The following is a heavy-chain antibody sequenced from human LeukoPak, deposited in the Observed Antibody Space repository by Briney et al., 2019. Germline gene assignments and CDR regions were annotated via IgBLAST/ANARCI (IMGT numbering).Heavy chain of an antibody. V-gene: IGHV1-69*13. CDR2: IIPIFGTA. J-gene: IGHJ4*02. Sequence: ASVKVSCKASGGTFSSYAISWVRQAPGQGLEWMGGIIPIFGTANYAQKFQGRVTITADESTSTAYMELSSLRSEDTAVYYCARSVLGRGYSYGYFDYWGQGTLVTVSS. CDR3: ARSVLGRGYSYGYFDY. CDR1: GGTFSSYA. D-gene: IGHD5-18*01.